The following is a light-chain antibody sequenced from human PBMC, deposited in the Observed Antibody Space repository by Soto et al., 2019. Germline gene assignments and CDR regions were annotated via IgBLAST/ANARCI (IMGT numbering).Light chain of an antibody. CDR1: SSDVGGYNY. Sequence: QSALTQPASVSGSPGQSITISCTGTSSDVGGYNYVSWYQQRPGKAPKLMIYEVSNRPSGVSYRFSGSKSANTASLTISGLQAEDEDDYYCSSYTSISTLVVFGTGTKLTVL. J-gene: IGLJ1*01. CDR2: EVS. V-gene: IGLV2-14*01. CDR3: SSYTSISTLVV.